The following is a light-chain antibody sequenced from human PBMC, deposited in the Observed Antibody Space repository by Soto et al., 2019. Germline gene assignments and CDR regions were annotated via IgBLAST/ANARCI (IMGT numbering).Light chain of an antibody. CDR1: SSDVGGYNY. J-gene: IGLJ2*01. V-gene: IGLV2-14*01. Sequence: QSALTQPASVSGSPGQSITISCTGTSSDVGGYNYVSWYQQHPGKAPKLMIYDVSNRPSGVSNRFSGSKSGNTASLTISGLQAEDEADYYSSSYTSSSTYVVFGGGTSSPP. CDR2: DVS. CDR3: SSYTSSSTYVV.